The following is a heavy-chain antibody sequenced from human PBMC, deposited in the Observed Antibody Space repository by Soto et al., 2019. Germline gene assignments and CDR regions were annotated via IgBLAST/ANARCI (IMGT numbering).Heavy chain of an antibody. V-gene: IGHV1-18*01. D-gene: IGHD3-22*01. CDR3: ARNYYDCSGYHHEPFPH. CDR1: GYTFTSYG. J-gene: IGHJ1*01. CDR2: ISAYNGNT. Sequence: ALGKVSCKASGYTFTSYGISWVRQAPGQGLERMGWISAYNGNTNYAQKLQGRVTMTTDTSTSTAYMELRSLRSDDTAGYYCARNYYDCSGYHHEPFPHRGQRTLVTVPS.